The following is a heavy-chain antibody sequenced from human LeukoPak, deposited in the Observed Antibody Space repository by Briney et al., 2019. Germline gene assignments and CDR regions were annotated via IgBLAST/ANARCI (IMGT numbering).Heavy chain of an antibody. Sequence: GRSLRLSCAASGFTFDDYAMHWVRQAPGKGLEWVSGISWNSGSIGYADSVKGRFTISRDNAKNSLYLQMNSLRAEDTAVYYCARSRNYYDYWGQGILVTVSS. V-gene: IGHV3-9*01. D-gene: IGHD5-24*01. CDR1: GFTFDDYA. J-gene: IGHJ4*02. CDR2: ISWNSGSI. CDR3: ARSRNYYDY.